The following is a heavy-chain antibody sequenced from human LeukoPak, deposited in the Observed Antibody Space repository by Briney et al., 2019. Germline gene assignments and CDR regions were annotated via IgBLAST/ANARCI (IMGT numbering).Heavy chain of an antibody. CDR3: ARLRLYGRYFDY. D-gene: IGHD4-17*01. J-gene: IGHJ4*02. CDR1: GGSISSSSYY. V-gene: IGHV4-39*01. Sequence: SETLSLTCTVSGGSISSSSYYWGWIRQPPGKGLEWIGSIYYSGSTYYNPSLKSRVTISVDTSKNQFSLKLSSVTAADTAVYYCARLRLYGRYFDYWGQGTLVTVSS. CDR2: IYYSGST.